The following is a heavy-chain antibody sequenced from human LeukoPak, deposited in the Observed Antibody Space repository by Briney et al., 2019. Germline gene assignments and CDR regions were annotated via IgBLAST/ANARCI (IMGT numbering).Heavy chain of an antibody. CDR2: IYTGDSNT. CDR1: GYRFTSYW. D-gene: IGHD2-2*01. Sequence: GESLKISCQGSGYRFTSYWIGWVRQLPGKGLEWMGIIYTGDSNTKYSPPFQGQVTISVDKSISTAYLQWNSLKASDTAMYYCARLGGSDYCVSTTCHFDYWGQGTPVTVSS. V-gene: IGHV5-51*01. CDR3: ARLGGSDYCVSTTCHFDY. J-gene: IGHJ4*02.